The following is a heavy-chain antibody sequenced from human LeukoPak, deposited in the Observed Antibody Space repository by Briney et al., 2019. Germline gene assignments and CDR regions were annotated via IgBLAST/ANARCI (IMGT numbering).Heavy chain of an antibody. CDR2: IRSQSNGGTT. CDR1: GFTFSNAW. Sequence: KPGGSLRLSCAASGFTFSNAWMSWVRQAPGKGLEWVGRIRSQSNGGTTDYAAPVKGRFTISRDDSKNTLYLQMNSLKTDDTAVYYCTRDCSGASCYEEMDYWGQGTLVTVSS. CDR3: TRDCSGASCYEEMDY. V-gene: IGHV3-15*01. J-gene: IGHJ4*02. D-gene: IGHD2-15*01.